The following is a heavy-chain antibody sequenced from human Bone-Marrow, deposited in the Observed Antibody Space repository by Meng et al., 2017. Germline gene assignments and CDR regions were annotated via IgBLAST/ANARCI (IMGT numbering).Heavy chain of an antibody. Sequence: GGSRRLSCKGSGYSFTSYWIGWVRQMPGKGLEWMGIIYPGDSDTRYSPSFQGQVTISADKSINTAYLQWSSLKASDTAMYYCARSRYRSGWDEVGYWGQGTLVTVSS. CDR3: ARSRYRSGWDEVGY. CDR2: IYPGDSDT. V-gene: IGHV5-51*01. CDR1: GYSFTSYW. D-gene: IGHD6-19*01. J-gene: IGHJ4*02.